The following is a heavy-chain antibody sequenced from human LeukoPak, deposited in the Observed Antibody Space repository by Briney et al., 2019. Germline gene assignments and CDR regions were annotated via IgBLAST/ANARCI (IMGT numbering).Heavy chain of an antibody. CDR2: MNPNSGNT. V-gene: IGHV1-8*01. J-gene: IGHJ5*02. Sequence: GASVKVSCKASGYTFTSYDINWVRQATGQGLEWMGWMNPNSGNTGYAQKFQGRVTMTRNTSISTAYMELRSLRSEDTAVYYCARNLLLWFGESSSDCFDPWGQGTLVTVSS. CDR3: ARNLLLWFGESSSDCFDP. CDR1: GYTFTSYD. D-gene: IGHD3-10*01.